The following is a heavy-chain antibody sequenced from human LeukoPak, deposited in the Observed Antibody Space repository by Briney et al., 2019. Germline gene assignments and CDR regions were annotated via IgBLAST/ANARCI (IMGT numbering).Heavy chain of an antibody. CDR3: ARGEQLVAVFDY. CDR2: INHSGST. V-gene: IGHV4-34*01. Sequence: KPSETLSLTCAVYGGAFSGYYLSWIRQPPGKGLEWIGEINHSGSTNYNPSLKSRVTISVDTSKNQFSLKLSSVTAADTAVYYCARGEQLVAVFDYWGQGTLVTVSS. CDR1: GGAFSGYY. D-gene: IGHD6-6*01. J-gene: IGHJ4*02.